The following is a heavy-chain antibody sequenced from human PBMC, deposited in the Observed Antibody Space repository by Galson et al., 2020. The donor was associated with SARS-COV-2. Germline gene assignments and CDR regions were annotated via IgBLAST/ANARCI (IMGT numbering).Heavy chain of an antibody. CDR1: GYSISSGYY. Sequence: ASEPLSLTCNVSGYSISSGYYWMWIRQSPEKGLEWIANIHRSGSTYYNPSLKSRATISVDTSKNHFSLRLNSMTAADTAVYYCARQVVAKTYYFDYWGQGILVTVSS. J-gene: IGHJ4*02. CDR3: ARQVVAKTYYFDY. CDR2: IHRSGST. D-gene: IGHD2-15*01. V-gene: IGHV4-38-2*02.